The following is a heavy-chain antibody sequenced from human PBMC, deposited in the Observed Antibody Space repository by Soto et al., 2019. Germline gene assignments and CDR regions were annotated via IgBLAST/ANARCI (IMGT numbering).Heavy chain of an antibody. CDR3: AKDAYTPIRTTAHDAGGLDH. D-gene: IGHD4-4*01. V-gene: IGHV3-30*17. Sequence: VQLVESGGVVVQPGGSLRLSCAASGFTFEDFSMHWVRQAPGKGLEWLAVISRDGNNKDYGDSVKGRFTISRDNSKNTLFLQMNSLRDEDSAVYYCAKDAYTPIRTTAHDAGGLDHWGRGTLVTVSS. CDR1: GFTFEDFS. CDR2: ISRDGNNK. J-gene: IGHJ4*02.